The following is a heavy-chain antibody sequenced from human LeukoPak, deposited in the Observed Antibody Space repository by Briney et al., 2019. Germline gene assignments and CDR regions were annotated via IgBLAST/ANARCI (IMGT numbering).Heavy chain of an antibody. V-gene: IGHV3-30*01. CDR1: GFTFSSYA. J-gene: IGHJ4*02. D-gene: IGHD6-19*01. CDR2: ISYDGSNK. Sequence: PGRSLRLSCAASGFTFSSYAMHWVRQAPGKGLEWVAVISYDGSNKYYADSVKGRFTISRDNSKNTLYLQMNSLRAEDTAVYYCARAPGGWYEYYFDYWGQGTLVTVSS. CDR3: ARAPGGWYEYYFDY.